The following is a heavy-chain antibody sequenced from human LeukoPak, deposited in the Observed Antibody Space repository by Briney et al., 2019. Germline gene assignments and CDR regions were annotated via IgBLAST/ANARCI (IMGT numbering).Heavy chain of an antibody. CDR3: ARDLSDFWSPDP. CDR1: GYTFTGYY. D-gene: IGHD3-3*01. Sequence: ASVKVSCKASGYTFTGYYMHWVRQAPGQGLEWMGWINPNSGGTNYAQKFQGRVTMTRDTSISTAYMELSRLRSDDTAVYYCARDLSDFWSPDPWGQGTLVTVSS. V-gene: IGHV1-2*02. J-gene: IGHJ5*02. CDR2: INPNSGGT.